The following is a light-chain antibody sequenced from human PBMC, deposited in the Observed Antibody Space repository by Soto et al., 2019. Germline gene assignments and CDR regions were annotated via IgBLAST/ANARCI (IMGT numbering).Light chain of an antibody. CDR3: QQYGFSPIT. J-gene: IGKJ5*01. CDR2: GAS. V-gene: IGKV3-20*01. Sequence: EIVLTQSPGTLSLSPWERATLSCRASQSVSSSYLAWYQQKPGQAPRLLIYGASSRATGIPDRFSGSGSGPEYTLTISRLEPEDFAVYSCQQYGFSPITFGQGTRLEI. CDR1: QSVSSSY.